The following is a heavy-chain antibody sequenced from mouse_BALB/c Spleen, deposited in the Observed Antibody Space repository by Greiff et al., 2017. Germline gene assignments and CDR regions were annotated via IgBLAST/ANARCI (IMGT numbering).Heavy chain of an antibody. CDR3: AREGLYYGNYEEAMDY. CDR2: IWAGGST. J-gene: IGHJ4*01. CDR1: GFSLTSYG. D-gene: IGHD2-1*01. V-gene: IGHV2-9*02. Sequence: VKLQESGPGLVAPSQSLSITCTVSGFSLTSYGVHWVRQPPGKGLEWLGVIWAGGSTNYNSALMSRLSISKDNSKSQVFLKMNSLQTDDTAMYYCAREGLYYGNYEEAMDYWGQGTSVTVSS.